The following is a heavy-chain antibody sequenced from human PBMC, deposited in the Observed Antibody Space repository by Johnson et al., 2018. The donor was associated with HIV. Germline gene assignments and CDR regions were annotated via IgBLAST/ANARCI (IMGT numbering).Heavy chain of an antibody. Sequence: QVQLVESGGGVVQPGGSLRLSCATSGFTFSNYGMHWVRQAPGKGLEWVSVLFSGGTTYYADSVKGRFTISRDNSKNTLYLQMNSLRAEDTAVYYCAKDLEHILTYAFDIWGQGALVTVSS. CDR2: LFSGGTT. D-gene: IGHD2-21*01. CDR1: GFTFSNYG. J-gene: IGHJ3*02. CDR3: AKDLEHILTYAFDI. V-gene: IGHV3-NL1*01.